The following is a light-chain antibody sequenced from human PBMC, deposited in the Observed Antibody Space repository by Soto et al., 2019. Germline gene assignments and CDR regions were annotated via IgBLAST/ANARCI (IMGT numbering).Light chain of an antibody. CDR2: DAS. CDR1: QSVSLS. Sequence: ELVLTQSPATLSLSPGGRATLSCRASQSVSLSLAWYQQKPGQAPMLLIYDASKRASGFPARFSGSGSWTDFTLTISSLEPEDCAVYYCQERTGWPPWTFGQGTKVEIE. CDR3: QERTGWPPWT. J-gene: IGKJ1*01. V-gene: IGKV3-11*01.